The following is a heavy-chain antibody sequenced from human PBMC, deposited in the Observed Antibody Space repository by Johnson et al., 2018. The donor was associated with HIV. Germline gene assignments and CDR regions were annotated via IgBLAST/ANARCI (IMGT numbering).Heavy chain of an antibody. Sequence: VQLVESGGGVVQPGGSLRLSCAASGFTFTIYALYWVRQAPGKGLEWVTVISHDGSNKYFTDSVRGRFTISRDNSKNTLFLQMNSLRAEDTAVYYCVRRFYDSSAFDIWGQGTLVTVSS. CDR3: VRRFYDSSAFDI. CDR1: GFTFTIYA. D-gene: IGHD3-22*01. V-gene: IGHV3-30-3*01. CDR2: ISHDGSNK. J-gene: IGHJ3*02.